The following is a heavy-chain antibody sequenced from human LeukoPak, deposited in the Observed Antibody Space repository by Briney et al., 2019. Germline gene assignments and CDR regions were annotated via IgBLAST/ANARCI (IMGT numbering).Heavy chain of an antibody. D-gene: IGHD5-12*01. V-gene: IGHV4-4*07. CDR1: GGSTNTYC. Sequence: SQTLSLTCTVSGGSTNTYCWSWIRQPAEKGLEWIGRIYPSGSTYYNPSLKSRVTISIDKSKNQFSLRLTSVTAADTAVYYCARDRSGYSEYYFDYWGQGSLVTVSS. CDR2: IYPSGST. CDR3: ARDRSGYSEYYFDY. J-gene: IGHJ4*02.